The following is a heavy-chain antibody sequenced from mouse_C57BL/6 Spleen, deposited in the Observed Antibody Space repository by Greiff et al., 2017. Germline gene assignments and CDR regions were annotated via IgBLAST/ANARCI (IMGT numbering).Heavy chain of an antibody. Sequence: VQLQQSGAELVRPGASVKLSCKASGYTFTDYYINWVKQRPGQGLEWIARIYPGSGNTYYNEKFKGKATLTAEKSSSTAYMQLSSLTSEDSAVYFCARSEDSRGFDYWGQGTTLTVSS. CDR1: GYTFTDYY. V-gene: IGHV1-76*01. D-gene: IGHD3-3*01. J-gene: IGHJ2*01. CDR2: IYPGSGNT. CDR3: ARSEDSRGFDY.